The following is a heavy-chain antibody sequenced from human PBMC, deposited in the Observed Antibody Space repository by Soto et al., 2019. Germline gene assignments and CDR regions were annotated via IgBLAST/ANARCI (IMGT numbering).Heavy chain of an antibody. J-gene: IGHJ4*02. CDR2: ISGSGGST. CDR1: GFTFSSYA. Sequence: LRLSCAASGFTFSSYAMSWVRQAPGKGLEWVSAISGSGGSTYYADSVKGRFTISRDNSKNTLYLDMNSLRGDDSAVYYCATEGAKTTWNFDYWGQGTVVTVSS. V-gene: IGHV3-23*01. CDR3: ATEGAKTTWNFDY. D-gene: IGHD1-1*01.